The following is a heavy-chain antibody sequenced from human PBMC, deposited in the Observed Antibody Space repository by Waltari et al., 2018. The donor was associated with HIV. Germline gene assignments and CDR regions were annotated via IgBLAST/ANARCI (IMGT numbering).Heavy chain of an antibody. D-gene: IGHD2-2*01. V-gene: IGHV4-59*01. J-gene: IGHJ5*02. CDR2: IYYSGST. Sequence: QVQLQESGPGLVKPSETLSLTCTVSGGSISSYYWSWIRQPPGKGLEWIGYIYYSGSTNYNPFLKSRVTISVDTSKNQFSLKLSSVTAADTAVYYCARDGGYCSSTSCSNNWFDPWGQGTLVTVSS. CDR3: ARDGGYCSSTSCSNNWFDP. CDR1: GGSISSYY.